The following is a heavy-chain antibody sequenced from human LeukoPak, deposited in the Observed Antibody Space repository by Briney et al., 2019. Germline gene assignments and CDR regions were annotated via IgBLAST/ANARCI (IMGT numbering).Heavy chain of an antibody. V-gene: IGHV3-9*01. CDR3: AKDPGGYYGSGSYYSYFDY. Sequence: GRSLRLSCAASGFTFDDYAMHWVRQAPGKGLEWVSGISWNSGSIGYADSVKGRFTISSDNTKNSLYLQMNSLRAEDTALYYCAKDPGGYYGSGSYYSYFDYWGQGTLVTVSS. CDR2: ISWNSGSI. D-gene: IGHD3-10*01. CDR1: GFTFDDYA. J-gene: IGHJ4*02.